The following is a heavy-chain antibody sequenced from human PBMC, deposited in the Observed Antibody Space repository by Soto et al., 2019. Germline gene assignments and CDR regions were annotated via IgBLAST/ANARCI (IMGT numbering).Heavy chain of an antibody. CDR3: AKDRAVVTAILAVGAFDI. J-gene: IGHJ3*02. CDR2: ISGSGGST. D-gene: IGHD2-21*02. Sequence: QPGGSLRLSCAASGFTFSSYAMSWVRQAPGKGLEWVSAISGSGGSTYYADSVKGRFTISRDNSKNTLYLQMNSLRAEDTAVYYCAKDRAVVTAILAVGAFDIWGQGTMVTVS. CDR1: GFTFSSYA. V-gene: IGHV3-23*01.